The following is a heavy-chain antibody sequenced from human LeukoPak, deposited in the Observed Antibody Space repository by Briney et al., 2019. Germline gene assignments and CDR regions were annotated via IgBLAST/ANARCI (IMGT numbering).Heavy chain of an antibody. CDR1: GFTFTHYA. CDR3: AKVRTGHYFDY. J-gene: IGHJ4*02. Sequence: QAGGSLRLSCAASGFTFTHYAMSWVRQAPGKGLEWVSSISSSGGSTYYADSVKGRFTISRDDSKNTLYVQMNSLRAEDTAVYYCAKVRTGHYFDYWGQGTLVTVSS. CDR2: ISSSGGST. V-gene: IGHV3-23*01. D-gene: IGHD3/OR15-3a*01.